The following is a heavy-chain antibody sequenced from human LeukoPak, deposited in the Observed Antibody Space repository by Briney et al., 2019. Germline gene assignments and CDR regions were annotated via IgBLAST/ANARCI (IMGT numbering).Heavy chain of an antibody. V-gene: IGHV1-18*01. J-gene: IGHJ2*01. Sequence: GAPRKASCKASGYTVTSYGISCVRQAGGQGLEGMAWISAGNGNTTYDQNLQGRVTMTEDTSTDKAYMELSSLRSEDTAVYYCATDTALADCGGDCYFPWYFDLXGX. CDR3: ATDTALADCGGDCYFPWYFDL. D-gene: IGHD2-21*01. CDR1: GYTVTSYG. CDR2: ISAGNGNT.